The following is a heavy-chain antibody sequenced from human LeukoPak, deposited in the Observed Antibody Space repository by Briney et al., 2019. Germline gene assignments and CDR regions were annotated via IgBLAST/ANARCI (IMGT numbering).Heavy chain of an antibody. J-gene: IGHJ6*03. V-gene: IGHV1-18*01. Sequence: ASVKVSCKASGYTFTNYGISWVRQAPGQGLEWMGWISAYNGNTNYAQKLQGRVTMTTDTSTSTAYMELRSLRSDDTAVYYCAREGYYYGSGSSEYYYYYYMDVWGKGTTVTISS. CDR3: AREGYYYGSGSSEYYYYYYMDV. CDR2: ISAYNGNT. CDR1: GYTFTNYG. D-gene: IGHD3-10*01.